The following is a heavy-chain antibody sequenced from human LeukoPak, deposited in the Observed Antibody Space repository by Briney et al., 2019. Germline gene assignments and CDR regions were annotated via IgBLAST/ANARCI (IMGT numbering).Heavy chain of an antibody. D-gene: IGHD6-6*01. CDR3: ARDWGYSSSSGGAFDI. V-gene: IGHV1-18*01. J-gene: IGHJ3*02. CDR2: ISAYNGNT. Sequence: GASVKVSCKASGYTFTSYGISWVRQAPGQGLEWMGWISAYNGNTNYAQKLQGRVTMTTDTSTSTAYMELRSLRSDDTAVYYCARDWGYSSSSGGAFDIWGQGTMVTVSS. CDR1: GYTFTSYG.